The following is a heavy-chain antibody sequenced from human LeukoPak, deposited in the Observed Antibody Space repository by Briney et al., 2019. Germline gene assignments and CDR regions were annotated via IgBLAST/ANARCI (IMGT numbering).Heavy chain of an antibody. D-gene: IGHD3-10*01. J-gene: IGHJ5*02. Sequence: PSETLSLTCTVSGGSISSSSYYWGWIRQPPGKGLEWIGSIYYSGSTYYNPSLKSRVTISVDTSKNQFSLKLSSVTAADTAVYYCARDAVYGSGSFKYNWFDPWGQGTLVTVSS. V-gene: IGHV4-39*02. CDR1: GGSISSSSYY. CDR3: ARDAVYGSGSFKYNWFDP. CDR2: IYYSGST.